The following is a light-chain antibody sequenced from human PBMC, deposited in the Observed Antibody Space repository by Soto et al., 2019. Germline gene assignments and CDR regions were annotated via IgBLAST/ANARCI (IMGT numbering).Light chain of an antibody. J-gene: IGKJ5*01. CDR1: QSVSSSY. Sequence: EIVLTQSPGSLSLSPGERATLSCRASQSVSSSYLAWYQQKPGQAPRLLMYGASSRATGIPDRFSSSGSGTDFTLTISRLEPEDFAVYYCQQYGSSPPITFGQGTRLEIK. CDR2: GAS. CDR3: QQYGSSPPIT. V-gene: IGKV3-20*01.